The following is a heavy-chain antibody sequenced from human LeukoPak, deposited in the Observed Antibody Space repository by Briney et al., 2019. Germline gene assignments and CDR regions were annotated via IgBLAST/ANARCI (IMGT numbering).Heavy chain of an antibody. J-gene: IGHJ6*02. V-gene: IGHV3-74*01. CDR3: AKDLPPRAYYNGMDV. CDR1: GFTFSSHW. CDR2: INSDGSST. Sequence: GGSLRLSCAASGFTFSSHWMHWVRQAPGKGLVWVSRINSDGSSTAYADSVKGRVTISRDNAKNTLYLQMNSLRAEDTAVYYCAKDLPPRAYYNGMDVWGQGTTVTVSS. D-gene: IGHD5/OR15-5a*01.